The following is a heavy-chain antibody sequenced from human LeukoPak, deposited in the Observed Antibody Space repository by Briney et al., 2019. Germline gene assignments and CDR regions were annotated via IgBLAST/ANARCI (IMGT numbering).Heavy chain of an antibody. Sequence: KPSETLSLTCAVYGGSFSGYYWSWIRQPPGKGLEWVGEINHSGSTNYNPSLKSRVTISVDTSKNQFSLKLSSVTAADTAVYYCARVGKTTLRSWGQGTLVTVSS. CDR3: ARVGKTTLRS. CDR1: GGSFSGYY. V-gene: IGHV4-34*01. J-gene: IGHJ5*02. D-gene: IGHD4-17*01. CDR2: INHSGST.